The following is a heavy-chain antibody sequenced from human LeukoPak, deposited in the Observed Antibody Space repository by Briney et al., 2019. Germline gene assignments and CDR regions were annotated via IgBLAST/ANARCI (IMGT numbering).Heavy chain of an antibody. J-gene: IGHJ4*02. CDR1: GFTFSSYA. Sequence: GGSLRLSCAASGFTFSSYAMNWVRQAPGKGLEWVSGISGSGSNTYYADSVMGRFTISRDNSKNTLYLQMNSLRAEDTAVYYCTKDVLSGTYYYFDQWGQGTLVTVSS. CDR2: ISGSGSNT. CDR3: TKDVLSGTYYYFDQ. D-gene: IGHD1-26*01. V-gene: IGHV3-23*01.